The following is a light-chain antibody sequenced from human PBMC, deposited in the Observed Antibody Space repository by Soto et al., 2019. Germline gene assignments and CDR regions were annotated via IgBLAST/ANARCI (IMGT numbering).Light chain of an antibody. CDR2: GAS. J-gene: IGKJ1*01. V-gene: IGKV1-39*01. Sequence: DIQMTQPPSCLSASVGDRVTITCRASQSISNYLNWYQQKAGKAPKLLIYGASTLQSGVPLRFSGSGSATDFTLTISSLQPEDFATYYRQQTHNTQWTFGQGTKVDIK. CDR3: QQTHNTQWT. CDR1: QSISNY.